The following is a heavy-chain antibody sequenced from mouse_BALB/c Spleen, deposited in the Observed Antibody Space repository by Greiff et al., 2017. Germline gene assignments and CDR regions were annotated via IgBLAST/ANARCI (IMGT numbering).Heavy chain of an antibody. J-gene: IGHJ1*01. V-gene: IGHV3-8*02. CDR1: GDSITSGY. D-gene: IGHD2-4*01. Sequence: EVQLQESGPSLVKPSQTLSLTCSVTGDSITSGYWNWIRKFPGNKLEYMGYISYSGSTYYNPSLKSRISITRDTSKNQYYLQLNSVTTEDTATYYCARRSTMIHWYFDVWGAGTTVTVSS. CDR3: ARRSTMIHWYFDV. CDR2: ISYSGST.